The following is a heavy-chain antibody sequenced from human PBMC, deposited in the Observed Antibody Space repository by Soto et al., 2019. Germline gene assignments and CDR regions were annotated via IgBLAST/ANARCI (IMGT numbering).Heavy chain of an antibody. CDR1: GDSVSSNSAT. CDR2: TYYRSKWYN. D-gene: IGHD5-18*01. CDR3: ARSNSYGPPLDY. J-gene: IGHJ4*02. Sequence: SQTLSLTCAISGDSVSSNSATWHWIGQSPSRGLEWLGRTYYRSKWYNDYAVSVKSRITINPDTSKNQLSLQLNSVTPEDTAVYYCARSNSYGPPLDYWGQGALVTVSS. V-gene: IGHV6-1*01.